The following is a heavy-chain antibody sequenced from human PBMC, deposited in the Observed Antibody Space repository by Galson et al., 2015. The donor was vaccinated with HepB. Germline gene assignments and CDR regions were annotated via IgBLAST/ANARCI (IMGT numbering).Heavy chain of an antibody. CDR2: MGYSETYK. CDR1: GFTFRTSG. V-gene: IGHV3-21*01. CDR3: ARDASEWSRDY. D-gene: IGHD3-3*01. J-gene: IGHJ4*02. Sequence: SLRLSCAASGFTFRTSGMTWVRQAPGKGLEWVAVMGYSETYKHYADSVKGRFAISRDNAKNSVYLQMNSLRVEDTAVYYCARDASEWSRDYWGQGTLVAVSS.